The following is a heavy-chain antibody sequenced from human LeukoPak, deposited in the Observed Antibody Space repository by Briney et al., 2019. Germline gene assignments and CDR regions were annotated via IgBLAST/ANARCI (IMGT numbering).Heavy chain of an antibody. Sequence: GRSLRLSCAASGFTLSSYGMHWVRQAPGKGLEWVAVISYDGSNKYYADSVKGRFTISRDNSKNTLYLQMNSLRAEDTAVYYCARDPSPSYTAMVESYFDYWGQGTLVTVSS. CDR3: ARDPSPSYTAMVESYFDY. J-gene: IGHJ4*02. V-gene: IGHV3-30*03. CDR2: ISYDGSNK. D-gene: IGHD5-18*01. CDR1: GFTLSSYG.